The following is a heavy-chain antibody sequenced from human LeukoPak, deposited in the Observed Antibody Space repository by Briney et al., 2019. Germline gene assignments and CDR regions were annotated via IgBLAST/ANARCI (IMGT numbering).Heavy chain of an antibody. D-gene: IGHD3-22*01. CDR2: ISSSGST. J-gene: IGHJ3*02. Sequence: SETLSLTCTVSGDSISSGGYYWSWIRQPAGKGLEWIGRISSSGSTNYNPSLKSRVTISVDTSKNQFSLKLSSVTAADTAVYFCARGPYSYDSSGAFDIWGQGAMVTVSS. V-gene: IGHV4-61*02. CDR1: GDSISSGGYY. CDR3: ARGPYSYDSSGAFDI.